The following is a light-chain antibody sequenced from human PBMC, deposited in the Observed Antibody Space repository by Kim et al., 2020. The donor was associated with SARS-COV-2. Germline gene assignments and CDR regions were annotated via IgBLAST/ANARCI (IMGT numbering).Light chain of an antibody. Sequence: PGERATLSCRASQSVSSNYLAWYQQKPGQAPRLLIYGASSRATGIPDRFSGSGSGTDFTLTISRLEPEDFAVYYCQQYGSSPRTFGPGTKVD. J-gene: IGKJ3*01. CDR1: QSVSSNY. CDR2: GAS. V-gene: IGKV3-20*01. CDR3: QQYGSSPRT.